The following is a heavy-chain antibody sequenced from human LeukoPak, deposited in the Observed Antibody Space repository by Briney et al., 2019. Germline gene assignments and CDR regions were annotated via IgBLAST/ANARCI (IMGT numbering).Heavy chain of an antibody. V-gene: IGHV3-53*01. D-gene: IGHD3-22*01. J-gene: IGHJ3*02. CDR1: GFTVSSNY. CDR2: IYSNNTT. CDR3: ARGENYYDSSGYYTDAFDI. Sequence: PGGSLRLSCAASGFTVSSNYMTWVRQAPGKGLEWVSVIYSNNTTFYADSVKGRFTISRDNSKNTLYLQMNSLRAEDAAVYYCARGENYYDSSGYYTDAFDIWGQGTMVTVSS.